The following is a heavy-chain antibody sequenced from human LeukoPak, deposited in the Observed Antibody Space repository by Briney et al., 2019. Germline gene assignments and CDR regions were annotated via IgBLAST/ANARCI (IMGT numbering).Heavy chain of an antibody. CDR3: ARGGYSSSWYEAYWFDP. D-gene: IGHD6-13*01. Sequence: ASVKVSCKASGGTFSSYAISWVRQAPGQGLEWMGWINPNSGGTNYAQKFQGRVTMTRDTSISTAYMELSRLRSDDTAVYYCARGGYSSSWYEAYWFDPWGQGTLVTVSS. CDR1: GGTFSSYA. V-gene: IGHV1-2*02. CDR2: INPNSGGT. J-gene: IGHJ5*02.